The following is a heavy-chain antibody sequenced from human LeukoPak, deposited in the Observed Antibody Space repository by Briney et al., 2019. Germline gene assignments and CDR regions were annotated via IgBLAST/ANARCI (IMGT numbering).Heavy chain of an antibody. J-gene: IGHJ4*02. Sequence: ASVKVSCKASGGTFSSYAISWVRQAPGQGLEWMGRIIPILGIANYAQKFQGRVTITADKSTSTAYMELSSLRSEDTAVYYCASPVKENWNDPPDYWGQGTLVTVSS. CDR3: ASPVKENWNDPPDY. CDR1: GGTFSSYA. V-gene: IGHV1-69*04. CDR2: IIPILGIA. D-gene: IGHD1-1*01.